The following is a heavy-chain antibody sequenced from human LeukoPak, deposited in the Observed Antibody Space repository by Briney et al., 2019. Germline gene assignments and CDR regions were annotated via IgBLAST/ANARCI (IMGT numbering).Heavy chain of an antibody. V-gene: IGHV6-1*01. CDR3: AREPPYSSGWYMGVSYFDY. CDR1: GDSVSSNSAA. Sequence: SQTLSLTCAISGDSVSSNSAAWNWIRQSPSRGLEWLGRTYYRSKWYNDYAVSVKSRITINPDTSKNQFSLQLNSVTPEDTAVYYCAREPPYSSGWYMGVSYFDYWAQGTLVTVSS. D-gene: IGHD6-19*01. J-gene: IGHJ4*02. CDR2: TYYRSKWYN.